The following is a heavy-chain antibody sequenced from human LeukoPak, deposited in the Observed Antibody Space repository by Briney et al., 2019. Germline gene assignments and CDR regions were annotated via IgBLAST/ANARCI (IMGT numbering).Heavy chain of an antibody. CDR3: AATIERITMVRGVPPDY. CDR2: FDPEDGET. V-gene: IGHV1-24*01. D-gene: IGHD3-10*01. CDR1: GYTRTELS. Sequence: GASVKVSCKVSGYTRTELSMHWVRQAPGKGLEWMGGFDPEDGETIYAQKFQGRVTMTEDTSTDTAYMELSSLRSEDTAVYYCAATIERITMVRGVPPDYWGQGTLVTVSS. J-gene: IGHJ4*02.